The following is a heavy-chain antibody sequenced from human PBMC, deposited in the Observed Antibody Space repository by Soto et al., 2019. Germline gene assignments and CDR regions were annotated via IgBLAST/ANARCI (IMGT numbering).Heavy chain of an antibody. J-gene: IGHJ5*02. Sequence: SETLSLTCAVSGGSISSGGYSWSWIRQPPGKGLEWIGYIYHSGSTYYNPSLKSRVTISVDRSKNQFSLKLSSVTAADTAVYYCARDGGSGSYFFWFDPWGQGTLVTVSS. CDR1: GGSISSGGYS. V-gene: IGHV4-30-2*01. D-gene: IGHD3-10*01. CDR2: IYHSGST. CDR3: ARDGGSGSYFFWFDP.